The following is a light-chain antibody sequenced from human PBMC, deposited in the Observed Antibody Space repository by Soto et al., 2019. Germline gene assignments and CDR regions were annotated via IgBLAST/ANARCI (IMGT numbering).Light chain of an antibody. Sequence: DIQMSQSPSTLSASVGDRVTLTCRASQSISTWLAWYQQKPGKAPKLLIYKASSLEGGVPSRFSGSGSGTEFPLTISSLQPDDFATYYCQQYSSDSRTFGQGTKVETK. CDR1: QSISTW. CDR3: QQYSSDSRT. V-gene: IGKV1-5*03. J-gene: IGKJ2*02. CDR2: KAS.